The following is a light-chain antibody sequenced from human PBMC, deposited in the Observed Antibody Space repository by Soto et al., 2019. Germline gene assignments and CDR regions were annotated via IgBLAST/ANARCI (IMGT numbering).Light chain of an antibody. CDR2: GAS. CDR1: QSVSSSY. V-gene: IGKV3-20*01. Sequence: EIVMTQSPATLSVSPGARATLSCRASQSVSSSYLAWYQQKPGQAPRLLIYGASSRATGIPDRFSGSGSGTDFTLTISRLEPEDFAVYYGQQYGSSLTWTFGQGTKVDIK. J-gene: IGKJ1*01. CDR3: QQYGSSLTWT.